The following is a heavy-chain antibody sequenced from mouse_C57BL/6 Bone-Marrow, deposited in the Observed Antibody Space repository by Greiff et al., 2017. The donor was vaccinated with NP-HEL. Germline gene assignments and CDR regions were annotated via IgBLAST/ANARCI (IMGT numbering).Heavy chain of an antibody. CDR1: GFTFSDYY. CDR2: ISNGGGST. D-gene: IGHD2-2*01. V-gene: IGHV5-12*01. Sequence: EVMLVESGGGLVQPGGSLKLSCAASGFTFSDYYMYWVRQTPEKRLEWVAYISNGGGSTYYPDTVKGRFTLSRDNAKNTQYLQMSRLKSEDTAMYYCARHDYYGSNYYAMDYWGQGTSVTVSS. J-gene: IGHJ4*01. CDR3: ARHDYYGSNYYAMDY.